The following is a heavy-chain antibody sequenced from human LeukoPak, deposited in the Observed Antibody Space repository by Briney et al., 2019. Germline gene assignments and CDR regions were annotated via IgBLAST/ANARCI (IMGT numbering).Heavy chain of an antibody. J-gene: IGHJ6*02. Sequence: GGSLKISCKTSGYNFATYWIGWVRHMPGKGLEWMAIIYPRDSDTRYSPSSQGHVTISADRSTNTAYLQWSSLKASDTAIYYCARQGATPTNYYYYGLDVWGQGTTVTVSS. CDR1: GYNFATYW. CDR3: ARQGATPTNYYYYGLDV. V-gene: IGHV5-51*01. D-gene: IGHD2-8*01. CDR2: IYPRDSDT.